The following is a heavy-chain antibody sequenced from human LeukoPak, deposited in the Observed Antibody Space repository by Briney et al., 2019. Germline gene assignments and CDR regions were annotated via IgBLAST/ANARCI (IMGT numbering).Heavy chain of an antibody. J-gene: IGHJ6*02. CDR2: ISPDGSSE. D-gene: IGHD2-2*01. CDR3: ARCIVVIPVVRGGGYYGMDV. CDR1: GFTFNIYS. V-gene: IGHV3-30*04. Sequence: QSGGSLRLSCAASGFTFNIYSMHWVRQAPGKGLEWVAVISPDGSSENYADSVRGRFTISRDNAKKTLYLQSNSLRPEDTAVYYCARCIVVIPVVRGGGYYGMDVWGQGTTVTVSS.